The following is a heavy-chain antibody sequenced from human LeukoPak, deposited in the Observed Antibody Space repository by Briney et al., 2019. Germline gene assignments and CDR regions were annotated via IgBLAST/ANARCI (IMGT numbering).Heavy chain of an antibody. CDR2: INPEKRDT. J-gene: IGHJ4*02. CDR3: AKKVRGPSHPLDF. CDR1: GYTSTGYA. V-gene: IGHV1-2*02. Sequence: ASVKVSCKASGYTSTGYAIHRVRQAPGHGLEWMGWINPEKRDTGYAHKFQGRVTMASDTSISTAYMELSSLRSDDTAVYCCAKKVRGPSHPLDFWGQGTLVTVSS. D-gene: IGHD5-12*01.